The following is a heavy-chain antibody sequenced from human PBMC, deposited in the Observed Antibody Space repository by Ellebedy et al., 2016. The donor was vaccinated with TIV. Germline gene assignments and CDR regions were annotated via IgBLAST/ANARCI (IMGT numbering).Heavy chain of an antibody. CDR3: ARDEVAGYYGMDF. V-gene: IGHV3-7*01. CDR1: GFTFSSYW. CDR2: IKQDGSEK. J-gene: IGHJ6*02. Sequence: GGSLRLSXAASGFTFSSYWMSWVRQAPGKGLEWVANIKQDGSEKYYVDSVKGRFTISRDNAKNSLYLQMNSLRAEDTAVYYCARDEVAGYYGMDFWGQGTTVTVSS.